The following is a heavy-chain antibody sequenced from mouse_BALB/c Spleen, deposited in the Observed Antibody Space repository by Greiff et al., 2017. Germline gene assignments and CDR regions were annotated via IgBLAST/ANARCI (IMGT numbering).Heavy chain of an antibody. Sequence: LQQPGSELVRPGASVKLSCKASGYTFTSYWMHWVKQRPGQGLEWIGNIYPGSGSTNYDEKFKSKATLTVDTSSSTAYMQLSSLTSEDSAVYYCTSELLRLHWFAYWGQGTLVTVSA. J-gene: IGHJ3*01. CDR2: IYPGSGST. CDR3: TSELLRLHWFAY. CDR1: GYTFTSYW. V-gene: IGHV1S22*01. D-gene: IGHD1-2*01.